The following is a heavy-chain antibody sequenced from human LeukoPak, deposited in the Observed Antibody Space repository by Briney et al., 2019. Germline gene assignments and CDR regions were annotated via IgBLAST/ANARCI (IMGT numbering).Heavy chain of an antibody. V-gene: IGHV3-23*01. Sequence: PGGSLRLSCAASGFTFSSYAMSWVRQVPGKRLEWVSAISSGAGTTGYADSVKGRFTISRVNSKSTIYLQMNSLRVEDTAVYYCAKDLGQSYSGWSASYDAWGQGTLVTVSS. D-gene: IGHD6-19*01. J-gene: IGHJ5*02. CDR2: ISSGAGTT. CDR3: AKDLGQSYSGWSASYDA. CDR1: GFTFSSYA.